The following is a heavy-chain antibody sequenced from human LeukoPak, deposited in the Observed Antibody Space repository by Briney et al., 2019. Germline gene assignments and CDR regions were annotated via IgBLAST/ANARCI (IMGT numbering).Heavy chain of an antibody. CDR1: GGSISSYY. CDR2: IYYSGST. CDR3: ARDGGYGDYWFDP. Sequence: PSETLSLTCTVSGGSISSYYWSWIRQPPGKGLEWIGYIYYSGSTNYNPSLKSRVTISVDTSKNQFSLKLSSVAAADTAVYYCARDGGYGDYWFDPWGQGTLVTVSS. V-gene: IGHV4-59*01. J-gene: IGHJ5*02. D-gene: IGHD4-17*01.